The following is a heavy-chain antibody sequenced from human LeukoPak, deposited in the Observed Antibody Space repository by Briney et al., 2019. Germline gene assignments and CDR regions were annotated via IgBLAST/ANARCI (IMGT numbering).Heavy chain of an antibody. CDR1: GYNFPNYW. J-gene: IGHJ4*02. V-gene: IGHV5-51*01. D-gene: IGHD2-15*01. CDR3: ARQFCSGGACYGDY. CDR2: IYPGDSAT. Sequence: GESLKISCRGSGYNFPNYWVGWVCQMPGKGLEWMGIIYPGDSATRYSPSFQGQVTISADKSISTAYLQWSSLKASDTATYYCARQFCSGGACYGDYWGQGTLVTVSS.